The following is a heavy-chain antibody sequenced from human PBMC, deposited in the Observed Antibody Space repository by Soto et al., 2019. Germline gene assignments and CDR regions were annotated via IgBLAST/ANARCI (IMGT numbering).Heavy chain of an antibody. Sequence: SETLSLTCTVSGGSISSYYWTWIRQPPGKGLEWIGEINHSGSTNYNPSLKSRVTISVDTSKNQFSLKLSSVSAADTAVYYCAIALLMGGYYDSSGSTPFDYWGQGTLVTVSS. CDR3: AIALLMGGYYDSSGSTPFDY. D-gene: IGHD3-22*01. V-gene: IGHV4-34*01. J-gene: IGHJ4*02. CDR1: GGSISSYY. CDR2: INHSGST.